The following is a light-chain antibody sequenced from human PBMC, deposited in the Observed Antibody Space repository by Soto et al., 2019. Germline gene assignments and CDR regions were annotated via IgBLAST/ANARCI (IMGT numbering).Light chain of an antibody. J-gene: IGKJ1*01. V-gene: IGKV1-27*01. Sequence: DIQMTQSPSSLSASVGDRVTITCRANQDISYYLAWYQQKQGKVPKLLIYGASTLQSGVPSRFSGSGSRTDFTLTISSLQPEDIATYYCQEYHSAPRTFGQGTKVEIK. CDR3: QEYHSAPRT. CDR1: QDISYY. CDR2: GAS.